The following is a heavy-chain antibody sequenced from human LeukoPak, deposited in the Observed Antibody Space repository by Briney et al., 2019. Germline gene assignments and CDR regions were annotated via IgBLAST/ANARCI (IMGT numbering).Heavy chain of an antibody. Sequence: SETLSLTCAVSGGSISSYYWSWIRQPPGKGLEWIGYIYYSGSTNYNPSLKSRVTISVDTSKSQFSLKLSSVTAADTAVYYCARDYGDYSMDVWGKGTTVTVSS. D-gene: IGHD4-17*01. CDR1: GGSISSYY. J-gene: IGHJ6*03. CDR2: IYYSGST. CDR3: ARDYGDYSMDV. V-gene: IGHV4-59*01.